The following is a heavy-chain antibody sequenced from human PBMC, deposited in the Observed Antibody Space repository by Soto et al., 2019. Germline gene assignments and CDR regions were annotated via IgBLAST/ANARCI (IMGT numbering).Heavy chain of an antibody. V-gene: IGHV3-30-3*01. CDR2: ISYDGSNK. Sequence: PGGSLRLSCAASGFTFSSYAMHWVRQAPGKGLEWVAVISYDGSNKYYADSVKGRFTISRDNSKNTLYLQMNSLRAEDTAVYYCARGLLGWGQGTLVTVSS. CDR3: ARGLLG. CDR1: GFTFSSYA. J-gene: IGHJ4*02. D-gene: IGHD1-26*01.